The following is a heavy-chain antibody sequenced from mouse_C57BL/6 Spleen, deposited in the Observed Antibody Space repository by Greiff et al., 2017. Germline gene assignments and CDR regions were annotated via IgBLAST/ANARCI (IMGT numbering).Heavy chain of an antibody. V-gene: IGHV5-17*01. CDR1: GFTFSDYG. D-gene: IGHD2-12*01. CDR2: ISSGGSTI. CDR3: ARLSCFDY. Sequence: EVKLMESGGGLVKPGGSLKLSCAASGFTFSDYGMHWVRQAPEKGLEWVAYISSGGSTIYYADTVKGRFTISRDNAKNTLFLQMTSLRSEDTAMYYCARLSCFDYWGQGTTLTVSS. J-gene: IGHJ2*01.